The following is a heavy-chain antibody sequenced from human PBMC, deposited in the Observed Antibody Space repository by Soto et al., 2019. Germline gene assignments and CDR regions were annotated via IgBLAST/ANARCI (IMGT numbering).Heavy chain of an antibody. CDR1: CGFVSSGSYY. J-gene: IGHJ3*02. CDR2: MSHSGGT. V-gene: IGHV4-34*01. CDR3: ARVERGTATTVVDAFDI. Sequence: QVQLQQWGAGLLKPSETLSLTCAVYCGFVSSGSYYWSWIRQPPGKGLEWIGEMSHSGGTHFNPSHKSRVTRSVDTPKNQFSLKMSSVTAADTALYYCARVERGTATTVVDAFDIWGPGTMVTVSS. D-gene: IGHD1-1*01.